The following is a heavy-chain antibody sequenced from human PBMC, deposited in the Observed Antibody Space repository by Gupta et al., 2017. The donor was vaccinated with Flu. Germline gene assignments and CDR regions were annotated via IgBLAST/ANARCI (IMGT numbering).Heavy chain of an antibody. Sequence: QLQLQESGPGLVKPSETLSLTCSVSGGSLSSTNYYWGWIRQPPGKGLEYIGSISYSGTAYYNPSLESRLTISVDTSKNQFSLKLSSVTAAETAVYFCARQAEGELGLEESDYWGQGTLVYVSS. J-gene: IGHJ4*02. D-gene: IGHD3-16*01. CDR3: ARQAEGELGLEESDY. CDR1: GGSLSSTNYY. CDR2: ISYSGTA. V-gene: IGHV4-39*01.